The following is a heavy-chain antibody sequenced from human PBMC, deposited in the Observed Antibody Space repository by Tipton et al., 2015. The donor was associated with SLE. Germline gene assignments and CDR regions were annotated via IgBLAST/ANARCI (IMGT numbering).Heavy chain of an antibody. Sequence: TLSLTCTVYGGSFSGYYWSWIRQPPGKGLEWIGEINHSGSTNYNPSLKSRVTISVDTSKNQFSLRLSSVTAADTGMYYCARDLAGVKDYWGQGTLVTVSS. J-gene: IGHJ4*02. CDR2: INHSGST. V-gene: IGHV4-34*01. CDR1: GGSFSGYY. D-gene: IGHD3-10*01. CDR3: ARDLAGVKDY.